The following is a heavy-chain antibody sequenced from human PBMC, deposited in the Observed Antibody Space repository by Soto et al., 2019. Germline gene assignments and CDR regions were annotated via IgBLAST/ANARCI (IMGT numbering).Heavy chain of an antibody. D-gene: IGHD1-26*01. CDR2: IFYTGNA. Sequence: QVELRELGPGLVKPSETVFLTCNVSGASIRSYSCTLMRQSPGKGLEWLGNIFYTGNANLNPSPRSRLNISVDTAKNKFSLTLTSVTAADTAVYNCARDLRSCGMDVSSQGKTVTVS. J-gene: IGHJ6*02. V-gene: IGHV4-59*01. CDR3: ARDLRSCGMDV. CDR1: GASIRSYS.